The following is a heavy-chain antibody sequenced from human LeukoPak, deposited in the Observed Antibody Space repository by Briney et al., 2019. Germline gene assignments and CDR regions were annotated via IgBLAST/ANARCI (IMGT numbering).Heavy chain of an antibody. CDR3: ARVGIAVALGKGTFDY. CDR1: GYTFTSYY. Sequence: GASVKVSCKASGYTFTSYYMHWVRQAPGQGLEWMGIINPSGGSTSYAQKFQGRVTMTRDTSTSTVYMELSSLRSEDTAVYYCARVGIAVALGKGTFDYWGQGTLVTVSS. CDR2: INPSGGST. J-gene: IGHJ4*02. D-gene: IGHD6-19*01. V-gene: IGHV1-46*01.